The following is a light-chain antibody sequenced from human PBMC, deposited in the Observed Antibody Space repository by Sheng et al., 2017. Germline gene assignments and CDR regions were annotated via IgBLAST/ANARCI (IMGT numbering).Light chain of an antibody. J-gene: IGKJ2*01. V-gene: IGKV3-15*01. Sequence: DIVLTQSPDTLSLSPGERATLSCRASQSVSSSYLAWYQQKPGQAPRLLIYGASTRATGVPARFRGSGSGTDFTLTISSLQSEDFALYYCQQYNHWPPYTFGQGTKLEMK. CDR2: GAS. CDR1: QSVSSSY. CDR3: QQYNHWPPYT.